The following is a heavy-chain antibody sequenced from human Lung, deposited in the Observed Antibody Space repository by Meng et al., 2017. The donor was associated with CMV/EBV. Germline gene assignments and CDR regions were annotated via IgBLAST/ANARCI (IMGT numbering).Heavy chain of an antibody. V-gene: IGHV4-34*01. CDR2: INHSGST. CDR3: ARSYSYGWGPYYYYYGMDV. CDR1: GGSFSGYY. Sequence: SXTXSLXCAVYGGSFSGYYWSWIRQPPGKGLEWIGEINHSGSTNYNPSLKSRVTISVDTSKNQFSLKLSSVTAADTAVYYCARSYSYGWGPYYYYYGMDVXRQGTTVTVSS. D-gene: IGHD5-18*01. J-gene: IGHJ6*02.